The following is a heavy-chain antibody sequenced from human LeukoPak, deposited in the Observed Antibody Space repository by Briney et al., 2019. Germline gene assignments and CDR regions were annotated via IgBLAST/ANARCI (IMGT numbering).Heavy chain of an antibody. CDR1: GFTFSSYW. CDR2: ISGSGGST. D-gene: IGHD3-22*01. V-gene: IGHV3-23*01. J-gene: IGHJ4*02. CDR3: AKGALVVVITPLDY. Sequence: GGSLRLSCAASGFTFSSYWMSWVRQAPGKGLEWVSAISGSGGSTYYADSVKGRFTISRDNSKNTLYLQMNSLRAEDTAVYYCAKGALVVVITPLDYWGQGTLVTVSS.